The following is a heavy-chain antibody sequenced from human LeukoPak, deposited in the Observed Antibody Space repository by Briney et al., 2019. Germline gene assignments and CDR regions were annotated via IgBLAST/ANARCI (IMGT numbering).Heavy chain of an antibody. CDR2: INPNSGGT. D-gene: IGHD3-22*01. Sequence: ASVKVSCKASGYTFTGYYMHWVRQAPGQGLEWMGWINPNSGGTNYAQKFQGRVTMTRDTSISTAYMELSRLRSDDTAVYYCARLNSSGYLIAFDYWGRGTLVTVSS. V-gene: IGHV1-2*02. J-gene: IGHJ4*02. CDR3: ARLNSSGYLIAFDY. CDR1: GYTFTGYY.